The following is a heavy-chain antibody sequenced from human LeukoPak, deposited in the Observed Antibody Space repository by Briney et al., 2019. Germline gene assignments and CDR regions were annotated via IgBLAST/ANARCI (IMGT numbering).Heavy chain of an antibody. CDR3: ARVSCRGGSCY. Sequence: ASVKVSCKASGGTFSSYAISWVRQAPGQGLEWMGRIIPILSIANYAQKFQGRVTITADKSTSTAYMELSSLRSEDTAVYYCARVSCRGGSCYWGQGTLVTVSS. V-gene: IGHV1-69*04. CDR1: GGTFSSYA. J-gene: IGHJ4*02. D-gene: IGHD2-15*01. CDR2: IIPILSIA.